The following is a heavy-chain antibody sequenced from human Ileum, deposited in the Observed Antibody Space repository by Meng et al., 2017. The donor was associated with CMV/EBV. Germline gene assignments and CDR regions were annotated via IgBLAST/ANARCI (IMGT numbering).Heavy chain of an antibody. V-gene: IGHV3-7*01. CDR2: IKEDGNEK. Sequence: GESLKISCAASGFTFSKYWMNWVRQAPGKGLEWVANIKEDGNEKSYVDSVEGRFTISRDNAKNSLYLQMNSLRAEDTAVYYCTRSLDYWGQGTLVTVSS. J-gene: IGHJ4*02. CDR1: GFTFSKYW. CDR3: TRSLDY.